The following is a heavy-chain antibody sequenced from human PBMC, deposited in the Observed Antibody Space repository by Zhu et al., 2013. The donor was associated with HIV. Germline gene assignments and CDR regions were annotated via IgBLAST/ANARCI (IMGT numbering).Heavy chain of an antibody. CDR3: ARDPDAAFDPVGVPAALKRIDY. CDR2: ISAYSGNT. V-gene: IGHV1-18*01. Sequence: QVQLVQSGAEVKKPGASVKVSCKTSGYSFTSYDMNWVRQATGQGLEWMGWISAYSGNTNYARKLQDRITMTTDTVTNTAYMDLRSLRSDDTAVYYCARDPDAAFDPVGVPAALKRIDYVGQGTLVTVSS. CDR1: GYSFTSYD. J-gene: IGHJ4*02. D-gene: IGHD2-15*01.